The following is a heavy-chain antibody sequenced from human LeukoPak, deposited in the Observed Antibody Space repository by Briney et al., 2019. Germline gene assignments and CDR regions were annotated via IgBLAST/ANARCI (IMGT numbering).Heavy chain of an antibody. CDR3: ARVFRGTLDY. Sequence: SETLSLTCTVSGGSISSGGYYWSWIRQHPGKGLEWIGYIYYSGSTYYNPSLKSRVTISVDTSKNQFSLKLSSVTAADTAVYYCARVFRGTLDYWGQGTLVTVSS. CDR2: IYYSGST. D-gene: IGHD3-10*01. J-gene: IGHJ4*02. V-gene: IGHV4-31*03. CDR1: GGSISSGGYY.